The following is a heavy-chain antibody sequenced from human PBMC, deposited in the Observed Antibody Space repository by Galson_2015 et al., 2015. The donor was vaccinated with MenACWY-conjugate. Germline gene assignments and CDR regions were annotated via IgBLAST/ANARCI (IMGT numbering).Heavy chain of an antibody. J-gene: IGHJ3*01. Sequence: QSGAEVKKSGESLKISCQGSGFRFSNIWIGWVRQMPGKGLEWMGFIYPTDSETRYSPSFQGQVTVSADKSTNTAYLHWSSLKASDIGMDYGARVPVMISFGGVPDAFDLWGQGTMVIVSS. D-gene: IGHD3-16*01. V-gene: IGHV5-51*01. CDR3: ARVPVMISFGGVPDAFDL. CDR1: GFRFSNIW. CDR2: IYPTDSET.